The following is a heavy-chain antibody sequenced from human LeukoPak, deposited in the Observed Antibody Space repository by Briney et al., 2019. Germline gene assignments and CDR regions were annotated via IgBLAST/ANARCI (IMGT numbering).Heavy chain of an antibody. CDR1: GGSISSGGYY. V-gene: IGHV4-30-2*01. J-gene: IGHJ4*02. CDR3: ARFVDTAMVTGYYFDY. CDR2: IYHSGST. Sequence: PSQTLSLTCTVSGGSISSGGYYWSWIRQPPGKGLEWIGYIYHSGSTYHNPSFKSRVTISVDRSKNQFSLKLSSVTAADTAVYYCARFVDTAMVTGYYFDYWGQGTLVTVSS. D-gene: IGHD5-18*01.